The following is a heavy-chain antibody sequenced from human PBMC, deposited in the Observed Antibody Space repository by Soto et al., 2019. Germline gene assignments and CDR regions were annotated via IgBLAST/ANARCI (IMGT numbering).Heavy chain of an antibody. CDR2: IIPILGIA. CDR3: ARENDVRGASDI. J-gene: IGHJ3*02. CDR1: GGTFSSYT. Sequence: GASVKVTCKASGGTFSSYTISWVRQAPGQGLEWMGRIIPILGIANYAQKFQGRVTITADKSTSTAYMELSSLRSEDTAVYYCARENDVRGASDIWGQGTMVTVSS. D-gene: IGHD1-1*01. V-gene: IGHV1-69*02.